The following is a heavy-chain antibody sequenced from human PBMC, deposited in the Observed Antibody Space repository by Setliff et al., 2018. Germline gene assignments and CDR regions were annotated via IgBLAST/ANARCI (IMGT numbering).Heavy chain of an antibody. CDR1: GGSISTSSYY. J-gene: IGHJ4*02. CDR2: IYYSGST. V-gene: IGHV4-39*07. CDR3: ARGGKILEWLYAHDY. Sequence: SETLSLTCTVSGGSISTSSYYWGWIRQPPGKGLEWIGSIYYSGSTYYNPSLKSRVTISVDTSKNQFSLKLSSVTAADTAVYYCARGGKILEWLYAHDYWGQGTLVTVSS. D-gene: IGHD3-3*01.